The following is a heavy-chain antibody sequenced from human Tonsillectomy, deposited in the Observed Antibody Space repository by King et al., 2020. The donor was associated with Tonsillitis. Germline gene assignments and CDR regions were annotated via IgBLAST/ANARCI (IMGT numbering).Heavy chain of an antibody. CDR2: IIGVGDT. Sequence: VQLVESGGVVLQPGGSLRLFCAACGVMVGAYSMHWVCQPPWEVLVFVSRIIGVGDTYYADSVKVRFTISRDNSKNSLFLQMNGLRPEDTAFYYCARDQRGSYDYWGQGTLVTVSS. J-gene: IGHJ4*02. CDR1: GVMVGAYS. D-gene: IGHD1-26*01. V-gene: IGHV3-43*01. CDR3: ARDQRGSYDY.